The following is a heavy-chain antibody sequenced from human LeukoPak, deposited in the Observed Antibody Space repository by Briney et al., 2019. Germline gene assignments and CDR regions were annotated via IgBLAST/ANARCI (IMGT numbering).Heavy chain of an antibody. V-gene: IGHV4-59*01. CDR2: IYYSGST. CDR3: ARENLSGGSGRRDAFDI. Sequence: PSETQSLTCTVSGGSISSYYWSWIRQPPGKGLEWIGYIYYSGSTNYNPSLKSRVAISVDTSKNQFSLKLSSVTAADTAVYYCARENLSGGSGRRDAFDIWGQGTMVTVSS. CDR1: GGSISSYY. D-gene: IGHD3-10*01. J-gene: IGHJ3*02.